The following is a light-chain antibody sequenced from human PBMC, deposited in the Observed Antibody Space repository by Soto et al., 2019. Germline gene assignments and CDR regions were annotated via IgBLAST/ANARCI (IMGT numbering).Light chain of an antibody. V-gene: IGLV1-47*01. J-gene: IGLJ1*01. Sequence: VLTQPPSASGTHVQGVTIACSGSTSNIGSNYVYWYQQLPGTAPKLLIYRNNQRPSGVPDRFSGSKSGTSASLAISGLRSDDEAEYFCATWDDSLNGFYVFGTGTKVTVL. CDR1: TSNIGSNY. CDR3: ATWDDSLNGFYV. CDR2: RNN.